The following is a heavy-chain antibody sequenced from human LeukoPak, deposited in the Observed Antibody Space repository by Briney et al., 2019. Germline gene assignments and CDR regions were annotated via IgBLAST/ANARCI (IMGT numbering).Heavy chain of an antibody. D-gene: IGHD3-10*01. CDR2: IYYSGNT. Sequence: SETLSLTCTVSGGSIRSDYWSWIRQPPGKGLEWIGNIYYSGNTISNPSLKSRVTLSVDRSKNQFSLKGTSATAADTAGYYCARRHTGSGRMDVWGQGTTVTVS. V-gene: IGHV4-59*08. CDR1: GGSIRSDY. J-gene: IGHJ6*02. CDR3: ARRHTGSGRMDV.